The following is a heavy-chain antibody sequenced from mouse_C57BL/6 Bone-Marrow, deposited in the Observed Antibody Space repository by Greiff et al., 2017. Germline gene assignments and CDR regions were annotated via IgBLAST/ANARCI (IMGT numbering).Heavy chain of an antibody. V-gene: IGHV14-4*01. J-gene: IGHJ3*01. D-gene: IGHD2-4*01. CDR1: GFNIKDDY. Sequence: VQLQQSGAELVRPGASVKLSCTASGFNIKDDYMHWVKQRPEQGLEWIGWIDPENGDTEYASKFQGKATITADTSSNTAYLQLSSLTSEDTAVYYCTTSDDDGLPGLAYWGQGTLVTVSA. CDR2: IDPENGDT. CDR3: TTSDDDGLPGLAY.